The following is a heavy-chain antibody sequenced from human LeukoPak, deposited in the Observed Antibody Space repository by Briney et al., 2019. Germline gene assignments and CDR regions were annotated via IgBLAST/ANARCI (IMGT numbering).Heavy chain of an antibody. CDR1: GYTFTTYY. CDR3: ARLSQTFDI. CDR2: IDPSGGST. V-gene: IGHV1-46*01. Sequence: ASVKVSCKTSGYTFTTYYMHWVRQALGQGLEWMGIIDPSGGSTSYAQKFQGRVTMTRDTSTSTVYLELSSLRSDDTAVYYCARLSQTFDIWGQGTLVTVSS. J-gene: IGHJ3*02.